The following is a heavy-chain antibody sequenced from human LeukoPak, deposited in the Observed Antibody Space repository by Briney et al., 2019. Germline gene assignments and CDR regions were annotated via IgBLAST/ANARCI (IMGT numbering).Heavy chain of an antibody. CDR2: IWFDGIRK. V-gene: IGHV3-33*08. CDR3: ARDLEDSSPFGAFDM. D-gene: IGHD3-22*01. CDR1: RFTFSNYG. Sequence: GGSLRLSCAASRFTFSNYGMHWVRQVPGKGLEWVAAIWFDGIRKYYADSVKGRLTISRDNSKNTLYLQMNSLRAEDTAVYYCARDLEDSSPFGAFDMWGQGTMVTVSS. J-gene: IGHJ3*02.